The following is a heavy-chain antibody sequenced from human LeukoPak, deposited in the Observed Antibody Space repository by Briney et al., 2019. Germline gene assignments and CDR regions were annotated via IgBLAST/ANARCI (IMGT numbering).Heavy chain of an antibody. V-gene: IGHV1-69*13. D-gene: IGHD2-2*01. J-gene: IGHJ6*04. CDR2: IIPIFGTA. CDR3: ARGSGVVVPAALGYYYYGMDV. CDR1: GGTFSSYA. Sequence: SSVTVSCKASGGTFSSYAISWVRQAPGQGLEWMGGIIPIFGTANYAQKFQGKVTITADESTSTAYMELSSLRSEDTAVYYCARGSGVVVPAALGYYYYGMDVWGKGTTVTVSS.